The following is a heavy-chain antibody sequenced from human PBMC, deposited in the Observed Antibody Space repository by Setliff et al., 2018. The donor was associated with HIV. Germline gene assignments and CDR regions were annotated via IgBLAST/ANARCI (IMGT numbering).Heavy chain of an antibody. V-gene: IGHV4-34*01. CDR1: GGSFSGYY. CDR3: ARGKQWLPHVY. J-gene: IGHJ4*02. CDR2: INHSGNT. Sequence: SETLSLTCAVYGGSFSGYYWTWFRQPPGEGLEWIGEINHSGNTNYNPSLKSRVTISIDTFKNQFSLNMRSVTAADTAVYYCARGKQWLPHVYWGQGTLVTVSS. D-gene: IGHD6-19*01.